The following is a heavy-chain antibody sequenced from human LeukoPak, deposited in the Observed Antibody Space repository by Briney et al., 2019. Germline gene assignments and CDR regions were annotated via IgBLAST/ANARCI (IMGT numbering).Heavy chain of an antibody. CDR3: AGRSASLGYLPDLPAI. V-gene: IGHV4-34*01. D-gene: IGHD5-18*01. Sequence: SETLSLTCAVYGGSFSGYYWNWIRQSPGKGLEWIGEINHSGSTNYNPSLKSRVTISVDTSKNQFSLKLSSVTAADTAVYYCAGRSASLGYLPDLPAIGGQGTMVTVSS. CDR2: INHSGST. J-gene: IGHJ3*02. CDR1: GGSFSGYY.